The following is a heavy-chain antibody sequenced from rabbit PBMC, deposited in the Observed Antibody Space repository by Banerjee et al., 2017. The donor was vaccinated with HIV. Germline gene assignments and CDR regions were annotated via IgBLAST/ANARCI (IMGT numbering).Heavy chain of an antibody. CDR1: GFDFSSNA. J-gene: IGHJ3*01. V-gene: IGHV1S47*01. D-gene: IGHD7-1*01. Sequence: QQQLEESGGGLVKPGGTLTLTCKASGFDFSSNAMCWVRQAPGKGPEWIACIYNGDGSTYYASWVNGRFTITRSTSLNTVDLKMTSLTAADTATYFCARGYAGYAGVGGAFTRLDLWGQGTLVTVS. CDR3: ARGYAGYAGVGGAFTRLDL. CDR2: IYNGDGST.